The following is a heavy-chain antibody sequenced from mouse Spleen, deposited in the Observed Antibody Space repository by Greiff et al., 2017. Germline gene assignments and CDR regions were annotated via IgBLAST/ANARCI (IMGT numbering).Heavy chain of an antibody. CDR3: TRDTIYYGSFFDY. V-gene: IGHV5-6-4*01. D-gene: IGHD1-1*01. CDR2: ISSGGSYT. J-gene: IGHJ2*01. CDR1: GFTFSSYT. Sequence: EVMLVESGGGLVKPGGSLKLSCAASGFTFSSYTMSWVRQTPEKRLEWVATISSGGSYTYYPDSVKGRFTISRDNAKNTLYLQMSSLKSEDTAMYYCTRDTIYYGSFFDYWGQGTTLTVSS.